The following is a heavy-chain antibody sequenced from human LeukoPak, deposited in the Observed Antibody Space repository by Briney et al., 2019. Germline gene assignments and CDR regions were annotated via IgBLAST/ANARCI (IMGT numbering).Heavy chain of an antibody. V-gene: IGHV1-46*01. CDR3: ARTAARRFDY. CDR2: INPTGGST. D-gene: IGHD6-6*01. CDR1: GYTFPSYF. Sequence: RVSVKVSCKASGYTFPSYFMHWVRQAPGQGLEWMGIINPTGGSTTYAQKFQGRVTMTRDTSTSTVYMELSSLRSDDTAVYYCARTAARRFDYWGQGTLVTVSS. J-gene: IGHJ4*02.